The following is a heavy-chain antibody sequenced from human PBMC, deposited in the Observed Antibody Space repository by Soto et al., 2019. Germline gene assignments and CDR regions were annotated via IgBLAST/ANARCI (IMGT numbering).Heavy chain of an antibody. CDR2: ISYDGSNK. V-gene: IGHV3-30-3*01. D-gene: IGHD6-13*01. CDR1: GFTFRSYA. J-gene: IGHJ4*02. Sequence: GGSLRLSCAASGFTFRSYAMHWVRQAPGKGLERVAVISYDGSNKYYADSVRGRFTISRDSSKNTLFLQMSSLRPEDTALYYCARDLSYQGMSSLAYWGQGILVTVSS. CDR3: ARDLSYQGMSSLAY.